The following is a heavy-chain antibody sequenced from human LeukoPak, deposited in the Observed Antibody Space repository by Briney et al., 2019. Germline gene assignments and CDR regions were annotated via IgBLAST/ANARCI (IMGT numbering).Heavy chain of an antibody. J-gene: IGHJ4*02. CDR3: AKRGYSYGYLFDY. CDR2: INSDGSST. D-gene: IGHD5-18*01. V-gene: IGHV3-74*01. Sequence: AGGSLRLSCAASGFTFSSYWMHWVRHVPGKGLVWVSRINSDGSSTLYADTVKGRFTISRDNAKNTLYLQMSRLRAEDTAVYYCAKRGYSYGYLFDYWGQGTLVTVSS. CDR1: GFTFSSYW.